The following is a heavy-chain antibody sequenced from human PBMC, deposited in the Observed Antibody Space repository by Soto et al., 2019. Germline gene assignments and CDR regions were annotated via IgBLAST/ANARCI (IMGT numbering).Heavy chain of an antibody. CDR1: GITFSSYW. D-gene: IGHD3-16*01. J-gene: IGHJ4*02. V-gene: IGHV3-7*01. Sequence: GSLRLSCAGSGITFSSYWMSWVRQAPGKGLEWVANIKQDGREKYYVDSVKGRFTISRDNAKNSLYLQMNSLRAEDTAVYYCATLPSLAPYWGQGTLVTVSS. CDR2: IKQDGREK. CDR3: ATLPSLAPY.